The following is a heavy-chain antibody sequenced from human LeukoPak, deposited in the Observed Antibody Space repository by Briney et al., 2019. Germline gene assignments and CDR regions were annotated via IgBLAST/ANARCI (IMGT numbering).Heavy chain of an antibody. V-gene: IGHV4-59*01. J-gene: IGHJ6*03. Sequence: PSETLSLTCTVSGGSINSYYWSWIRQPPGKGLEWIGCIYYSGNTNYNPSLKSRVTISVDMSKNQFSLRLSSVTAADTAVYYCARSAGYQLLEGYYYYMDVWGKGTTVTVSS. CDR1: GGSINSYY. CDR2: IYYSGNT. CDR3: ARSAGYQLLEGYYYYMDV. D-gene: IGHD2-2*01.